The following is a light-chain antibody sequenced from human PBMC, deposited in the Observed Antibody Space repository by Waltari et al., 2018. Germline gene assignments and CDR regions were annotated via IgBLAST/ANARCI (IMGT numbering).Light chain of an antibody. CDR2: EGS. J-gene: IGLJ2*01. CDR1: SSDVGNYNL. Sequence: QSALTQPASVSGSPGQSITISCIGTSSDVGNYNLVSWYQQYPGKAPKLMVYEGSKRPSWFANRFSGSKSGNTASLTISGLQAGDVADYHCCSYAGSTTLVFGGGTKLTVL. CDR3: CSYAGSTTLV. V-gene: IGLV2-23*01.